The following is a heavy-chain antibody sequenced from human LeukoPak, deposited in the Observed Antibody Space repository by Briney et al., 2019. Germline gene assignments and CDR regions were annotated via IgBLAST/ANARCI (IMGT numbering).Heavy chain of an antibody. Sequence: GGSLSLSCAASGFTFGTYSMNWVRQAPGKGLEYVGRIKRKTDGGTTDYAAPVKGRFTVSRDDSKNTLFLQMNSLKTEDTAVYYCTTGQGYYYDSSGPIDYWGQGTLVTVSS. CDR1: GFTFGTYS. D-gene: IGHD3-22*01. V-gene: IGHV3-15*01. CDR3: TTGQGYYYDSSGPIDY. J-gene: IGHJ4*02. CDR2: IKRKTDGGTT.